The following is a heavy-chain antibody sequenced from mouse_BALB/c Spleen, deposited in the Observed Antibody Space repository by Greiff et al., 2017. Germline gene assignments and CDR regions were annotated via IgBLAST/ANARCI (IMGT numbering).Heavy chain of an antibody. CDR1: GFTFSSYA. CDR2: ISSGGST. CDR3: ARGYYGSSYVFDY. V-gene: IGHV5-6-5*01. D-gene: IGHD1-1*01. J-gene: IGHJ2*01. Sequence: EVKLMESGGGLVKPGGSLKLSCAASGFTFSSYAMSWVRQTPEKRLEWVASISSGGSTYYPDSVKGRFTISRDNARNILCLQMSSLRSEDTAMYYCARGYYGSSYVFDYWGQGTTLTVSS.